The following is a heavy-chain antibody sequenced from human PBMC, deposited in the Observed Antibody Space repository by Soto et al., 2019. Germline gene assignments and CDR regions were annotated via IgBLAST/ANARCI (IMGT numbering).Heavy chain of an antibody. CDR1: GWSFSGYY. J-gene: IGHJ5*02. Sequence: SETLSLTCSVYGWSFSGYYWSWIRQPPGKGLEWIGEINHSGSTNYNPSLKSRVTISVDTSKNQFSLKLSSVIAADTAVYYCARGQWRWSSDPPKGNWFDPWGKGTLVTI. CDR3: ARGQWRWSSDPPKGNWFDP. V-gene: IGHV4-34*01. D-gene: IGHD6-25*01. CDR2: INHSGST.